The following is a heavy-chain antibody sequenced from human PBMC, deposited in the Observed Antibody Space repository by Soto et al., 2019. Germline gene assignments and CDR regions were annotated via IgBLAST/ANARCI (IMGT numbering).Heavy chain of an antibody. CDR3: ARKTPLAPTITFFGVVKEPLASHGFAP. D-gene: IGHD3-3*01. J-gene: IGHJ5*02. V-gene: IGHV1-18*01. Sequence: GASGKVSCKASGYTFTSYGISWVRQAPGQGLEWMGWISAYNGNTNYAQKLQGRVTMTTDTSTSTAYMELRSLRSDDTAVYYCARKTPLAPTITFFGVVKEPLASHGFAPWGRRTPVTVSS. CDR2: ISAYNGNT. CDR1: GYTFTSYG.